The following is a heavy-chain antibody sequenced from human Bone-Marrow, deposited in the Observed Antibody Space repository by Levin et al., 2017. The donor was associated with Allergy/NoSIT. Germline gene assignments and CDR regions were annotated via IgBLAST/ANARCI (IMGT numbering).Heavy chain of an antibody. V-gene: IGHV3-21*06. Sequence: ETLSLTCAASGFTFSSYNMNWVRQAPGKGLEWVSFISTSNDYIYYADSVKGRFTISRDDAKNSLYLQMNSLRAEDTAVYYCARVRENDTYYYDSSGYYSLDYWGQGTLVTVSS. CDR2: ISTSNDYI. CDR1: GFTFSSYN. D-gene: IGHD3-22*01. CDR3: ARVRENDTYYYDSSGYYSLDY. J-gene: IGHJ4*02.